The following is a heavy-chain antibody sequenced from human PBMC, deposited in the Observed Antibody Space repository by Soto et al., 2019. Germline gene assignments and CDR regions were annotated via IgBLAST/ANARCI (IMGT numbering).Heavy chain of an antibody. D-gene: IGHD3-22*01. CDR1: GFTFSSYA. J-gene: IGHJ4*02. V-gene: IGHV3-30-3*01. CDR3: ARDYISSLVVIGY. Sequence: GGSLRLSCAASGFTFSSYAMHWVRQAPGKGLEWVAVISYDGSNKYYADSVKGRFTISRDNSKNTLYLQMDSLRAEDTAVYYCARDYISSLVVIGYWGQGTLVTVSS. CDR2: ISYDGSNK.